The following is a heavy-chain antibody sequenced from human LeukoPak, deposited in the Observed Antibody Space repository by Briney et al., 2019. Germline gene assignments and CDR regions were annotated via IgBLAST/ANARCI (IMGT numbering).Heavy chain of an antibody. CDR1: GFTFSSYG. D-gene: IGHD4-11*01. Sequence: PGGSLRLSCAASGFTFSSYGMHWVRQAPGKGLEWVAFIRYDGSNKYYADSVKGRFTISRDNSKNTLYLQMNSLRAEDTAVYYCAKDVGAENDYSNLGFDPWGQGTLVTVSS. CDR3: AKDVGAENDYSNLGFDP. CDR2: IRYDGSNK. J-gene: IGHJ5*02. V-gene: IGHV3-30*02.